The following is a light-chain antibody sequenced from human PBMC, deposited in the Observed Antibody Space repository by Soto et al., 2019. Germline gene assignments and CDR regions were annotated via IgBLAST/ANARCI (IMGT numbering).Light chain of an antibody. CDR2: GSS. CDR1: QSVSGSY. CDR3: QQYGSSTPYT. J-gene: IGKJ2*01. Sequence: EILLTQSPGTLSLSPGERATLSCRASQSVSGSYLAWYQQKPGQSPRLLIYGSSDRSTGIPGRCSGSGSGTDFTITISRVEPEDFAVYYCQQYGSSTPYTFGQGTKLEIK. V-gene: IGKV3-20*01.